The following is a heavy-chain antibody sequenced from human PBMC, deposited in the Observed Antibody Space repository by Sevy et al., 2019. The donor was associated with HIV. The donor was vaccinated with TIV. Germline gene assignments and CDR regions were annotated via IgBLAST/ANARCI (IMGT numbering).Heavy chain of an antibody. CDR2: IYDSGTT. J-gene: IGHJ5*02. CDR1: GGSISSGEHC. V-gene: IGHV4-30-4*01. CDR3: ARGKTWINWFDP. D-gene: IGHD2-2*03. Sequence: SETLSLTSTVSGGSISSGEHCWTWIRQPPGKGLEWIGYIYDSGTTYYNPSLRSRLTISLDTSKSQFSLKVHSVTAADTAVYYCARGKTWINWFDPWGQGTLVTVSS.